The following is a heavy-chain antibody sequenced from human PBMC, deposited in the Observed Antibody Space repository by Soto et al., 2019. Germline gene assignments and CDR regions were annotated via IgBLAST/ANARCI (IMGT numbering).Heavy chain of an antibody. CDR3: ATDGMIYVTSGLYYFDY. CDR1: GFTLNKHA. CDR2: ISYNGNNK. D-gene: IGHD3-16*01. Sequence: QVHLVESGGGVVQPGTSLRLSCAASGFTLNKHALHWVRQIPAKGQERLAFISYNGNNKYYGDSVKGRFTISRDDSKNTLYLQMNSLRSEDTAVYYCATDGMIYVTSGLYYFDYWGQGTLVTVSS. V-gene: IGHV3-30-3*01. J-gene: IGHJ4*02.